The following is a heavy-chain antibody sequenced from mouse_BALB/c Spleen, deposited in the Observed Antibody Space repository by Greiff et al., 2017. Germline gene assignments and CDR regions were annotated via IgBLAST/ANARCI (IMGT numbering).Heavy chain of an antibody. J-gene: IGHJ4*01. CDR3: ARPRYDGNYYAMDY. Sequence: EVKLMESGGGLVKPGGSLKLSCAASGFTFSSFGMHWVRQAPEKGLEWVAYISSGSSTIYYADTVKGRFTISRDNPKNTLFLQMTSLRSEDTAMYYCARPRYDGNYYAMDYWGQGTSVTVSS. CDR1: GFTFSSFG. D-gene: IGHD2-14*01. V-gene: IGHV5-17*02. CDR2: ISSGSSTI.